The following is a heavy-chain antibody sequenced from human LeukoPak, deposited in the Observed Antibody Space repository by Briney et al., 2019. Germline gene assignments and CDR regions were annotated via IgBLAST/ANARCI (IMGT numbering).Heavy chain of an antibody. CDR3: AYTSWNCSSTSCYIWGFDP. J-gene: IGHJ5*02. V-gene: IGHV1-18*01. CDR1: GYTFTSYG. D-gene: IGHD2-2*02. Sequence: ASVKVSCKASGYTFTSYGISWVRQAPGQGLEWMGWISAYNGNTNYAQKLQGRVTMTTDTSTSTAYMELRSLRSDDTAVYYCAYTSWNCSSTSCYIWGFDPWGQGTLVTVSS. CDR2: ISAYNGNT.